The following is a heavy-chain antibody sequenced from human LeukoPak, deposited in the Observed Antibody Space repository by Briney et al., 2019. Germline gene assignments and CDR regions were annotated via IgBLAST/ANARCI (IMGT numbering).Heavy chain of an antibody. D-gene: IGHD2-2*02. Sequence: GASVKVSCKASGGTFSSYAISWVRQAPGQGLEWMGGIIPIFGTANYAQKFQGRDTITTDESTSTAYMELSSLRSEDTAVYYCARETYCSSTSCYIYWGQGTLVTVSS. V-gene: IGHV1-69*05. CDR2: IIPIFGTA. J-gene: IGHJ4*02. CDR1: GGTFSSYA. CDR3: ARETYCSSTSCYIY.